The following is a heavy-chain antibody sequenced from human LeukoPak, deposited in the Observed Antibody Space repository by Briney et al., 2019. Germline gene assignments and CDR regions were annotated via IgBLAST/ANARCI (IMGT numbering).Heavy chain of an antibody. V-gene: IGHV3-21*01. CDR2: ISSRQYDV. CDR1: GFTFSSYN. CDR3: AREVGSGWNYFDL. J-gene: IGHJ4*02. Sequence: PGGSLRLSCAASGFTFSSYNMNWVRQTPGKGLEWVSSISSRQYDVQYADSLEGRFTISRDNAKNSLYLQMNTLRAEDTAVYFCAREVGSGWNYFDLWGQGTLVTVSS. D-gene: IGHD6-19*01.